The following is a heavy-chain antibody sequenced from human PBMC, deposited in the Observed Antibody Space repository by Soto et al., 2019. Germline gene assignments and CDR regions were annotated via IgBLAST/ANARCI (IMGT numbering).Heavy chain of an antibody. D-gene: IGHD3-3*02. J-gene: IGHJ4*02. CDR3: ARDTDGIHY. CDR1: GLIFSNYK. CDR2: INTDGSIA. Sequence: GGSLRISCAASGLIFSNYKMHWVRQAPGKGLVWVSRINTDGSIADYADSVKGRFTVSRDNPKKTLYLQMNSLRAEDTAVYYCARDTDGIHYWGQGTLVTVSS. V-gene: IGHV3-74*01.